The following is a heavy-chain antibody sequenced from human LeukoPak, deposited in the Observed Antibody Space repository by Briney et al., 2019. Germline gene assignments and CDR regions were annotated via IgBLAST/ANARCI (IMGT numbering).Heavy chain of an antibody. CDR2: IYSGGST. Sequence: GGSLRLSCAASGFTVSSNYMSWVRQAPGKGLEWVSVIYSGGSTYYADSVKGRFTISRDNSKNTLYLQMNSLRAEDTAVYYCARDLLGVTTYFDYWGQGTLVTVSS. CDR3: ARDLLGVTTYFDY. D-gene: IGHD4-11*01. V-gene: IGHV3-66*01. CDR1: GFTVSSNY. J-gene: IGHJ4*02.